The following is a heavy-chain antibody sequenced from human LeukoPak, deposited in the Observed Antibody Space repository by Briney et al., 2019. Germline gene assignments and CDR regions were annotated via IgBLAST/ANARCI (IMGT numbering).Heavy chain of an antibody. CDR1: GYTFTSYG. V-gene: IGHV1-18*01. J-gene: IGHJ6*02. CDR3: ARAHGDYYYYYGMDV. CDR2: ISAYNGNT. Sequence: GASVKVSCKASGYTFTSYGISWVRQAPGQGLEWMGWISAYNGNTNYAQKLQGRVTMTTDTSTSTAYMELRSLRSDDTAVYYCARAHGDYYYYYGMDVWGQGTTVTVSS. D-gene: IGHD4-17*01.